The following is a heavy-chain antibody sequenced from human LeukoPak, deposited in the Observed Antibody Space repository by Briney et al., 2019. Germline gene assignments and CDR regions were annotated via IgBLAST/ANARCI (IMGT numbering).Heavy chain of an antibody. V-gene: IGHV1-18*04. CDR1: GYSFTAYG. CDR2: ISAYNGNT. CDR3: VRAREQWLVKSSLAY. D-gene: IGHD6-19*01. Sequence: GASVKVSCKASGYSFTAYGISWVRQAPGQGLEWMGWISAYNGNTNYAQKLQGRVTMTTDTSTSTAYMEVRSLRSDDTAVYYCVRAREQWLVKSSLAYGGQEPLVTVPS. J-gene: IGHJ4*02.